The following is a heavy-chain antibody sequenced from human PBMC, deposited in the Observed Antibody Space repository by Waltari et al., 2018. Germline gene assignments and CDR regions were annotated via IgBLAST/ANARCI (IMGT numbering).Heavy chain of an antibody. CDR1: GFSFSDYY. Sequence: QVQLVESGGGLVKPGGSLRLSCAASGFSFSDYYMSWIRQAPGKGMEWISYISSSRTTYYTYSVKGRFTISRGNAKNSLFLQMNSLTAEDTAVYYCVRQVYSGSLYYFDYWGQGTLLTVSS. J-gene: IGHJ4*02. V-gene: IGHV3-11*01. CDR2: ISSSRTT. D-gene: IGHD6-25*01. CDR3: VRQVYSGSLYYFDY.